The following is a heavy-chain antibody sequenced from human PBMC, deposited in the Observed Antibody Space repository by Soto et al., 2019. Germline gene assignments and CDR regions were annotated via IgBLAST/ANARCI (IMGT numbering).Heavy chain of an antibody. CDR3: ARDSGKRGNAFDF. V-gene: IGHV1-8*01. CDR2: MNPYTGHT. J-gene: IGHJ3*01. CDR1: GDTVWSYV. Sequence: VSVEVGCEACGDTVWSYVVDWVRQATGQGPEWMGWMNPYTGHTDYAEKFQGRVSMTRNTSISTAYMELSSLRYDDAAVYYCARDSGKRGNAFDFWGQGTTVTVSS. D-gene: IGHD3-10*01.